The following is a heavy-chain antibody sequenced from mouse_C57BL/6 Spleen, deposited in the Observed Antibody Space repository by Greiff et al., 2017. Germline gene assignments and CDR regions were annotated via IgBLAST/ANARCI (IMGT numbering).Heavy chain of an antibody. CDR2: ISDGGSYT. J-gene: IGHJ1*03. V-gene: IGHV5-4*01. CDR3: ARDDYDGRSYWYFDV. Sequence: EVQGVESGGGLVKPGGSLKLSCAASGFTFSSYAMSWVRQTPGKRLEWVATISDGGSYTYYPDNVKGRFTISRDNAKNNLYLQMSHLKSEDTAMYYCARDDYDGRSYWYFDVWGTGTTVTVSS. D-gene: IGHD1-1*01. CDR1: GFTFSSYA.